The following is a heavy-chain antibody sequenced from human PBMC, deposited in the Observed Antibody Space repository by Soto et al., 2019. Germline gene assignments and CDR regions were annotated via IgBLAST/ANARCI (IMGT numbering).Heavy chain of an antibody. CDR1: GYTFTSYD. CDR2: ISAYNGNT. V-gene: IGHV1-18*01. CDR3: ARGELRSGYQDDAFDI. D-gene: IGHD3-3*01. Sequence: GASVKVSCKASGYTFTSYDINWVRQATGQGLEWMGWISAYNGNTNYAQKLQGRVTMTTYTSTSTAYMELRSLRSDDTAVYYCARGELRSGYQDDAFDIWGQGTMVTVS. J-gene: IGHJ3*02.